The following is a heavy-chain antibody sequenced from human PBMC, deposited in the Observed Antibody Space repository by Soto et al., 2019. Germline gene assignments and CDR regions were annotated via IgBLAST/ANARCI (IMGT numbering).Heavy chain of an antibody. D-gene: IGHD2-8*02. CDR1: GYTFSSYA. CDR3: ASDTGHEPFAF. J-gene: IGHJ4*02. V-gene: IGHV1-3*01. Sequence: GASVKVSCKASGYTFSSYAMHWVRQAPGQRLEWMGLINAGYGNTKSSQKFQDRVTISRDTSASTAYMELTSLRSEDTAVYYCASDTGHEPFAFWARRSLDPVSS. CDR2: INAGYGNT.